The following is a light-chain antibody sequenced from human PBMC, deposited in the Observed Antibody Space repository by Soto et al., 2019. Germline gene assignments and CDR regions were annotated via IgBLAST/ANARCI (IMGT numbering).Light chain of an antibody. CDR2: AAS. CDR1: QSIDIY. CDR3: QQSYGSPPFT. Sequence: DIQMTQSPSALSASVGDRVTITCRASQSIDIYLHWYRQKPGKAPELLIFAASSVPSEVPSRFSGSGSGTDFTLAISSMQPEDVATYYCQQSYGSPPFTFGPGTKVDIK. V-gene: IGKV1-39*01. J-gene: IGKJ3*01.